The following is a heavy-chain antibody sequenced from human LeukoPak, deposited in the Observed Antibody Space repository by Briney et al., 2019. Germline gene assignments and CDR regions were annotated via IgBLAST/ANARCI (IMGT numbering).Heavy chain of an antibody. Sequence: PSETLSLTCAVSGYSISSGYYWGWIRQPPGKGLEWIGSIYHSGSTYYNPSLKSRVTISVDTSKNQFSLKLSSVTAADTAVYYCARHRVPTSPIWFGELYPASAYYFDYWGQGTLVTVSS. J-gene: IGHJ4*02. V-gene: IGHV4-38-2*01. CDR2: IYHSGST. CDR3: ARHRVPTSPIWFGELYPASAYYFDY. CDR1: GYSISSGYY. D-gene: IGHD3-10*01.